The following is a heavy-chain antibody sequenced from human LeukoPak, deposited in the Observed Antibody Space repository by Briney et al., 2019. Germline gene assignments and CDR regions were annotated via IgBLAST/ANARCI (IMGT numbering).Heavy chain of an antibody. CDR1: GFTFSSYW. CDR3: ARDPASGSYLEYYFDY. D-gene: IGHD1-26*01. CDR2: INSDGSST. J-gene: IGHJ4*02. Sequence: GGSLRLSCAASGFTFSSYWMHWVRQAPGKGLVWVSRINSDGSSTSYADSVKGRFTISRDNAKDTLYLQMNSLRAEDTAVYYCARDPASGSYLEYYFDYWGQGTLVTVSS. V-gene: IGHV3-74*01.